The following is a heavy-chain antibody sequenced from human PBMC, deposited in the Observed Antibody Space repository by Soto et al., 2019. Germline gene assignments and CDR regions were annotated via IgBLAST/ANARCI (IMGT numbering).Heavy chain of an antibody. CDR3: AHSRYESGSYRVVDY. J-gene: IGHJ4*02. CDR1: GFSLSTSGVG. V-gene: IGHV2-5*02. Sequence: QITLKESGPTLVKPTQTLTLTCTFSGFSLSTSGVGVGWIRQPPGKALEWLAHIYWDDDERYSPSLKSRLTITKDTSKNPVVLTMTNMDPVETATYYCAHSRYESGSYRVVDYWGQGTLVTVSS. D-gene: IGHD3-10*01. CDR2: IYWDDDE.